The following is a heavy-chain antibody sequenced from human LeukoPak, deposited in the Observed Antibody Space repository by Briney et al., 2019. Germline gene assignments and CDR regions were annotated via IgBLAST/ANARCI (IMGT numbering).Heavy chain of an antibody. J-gene: IGHJ2*01. V-gene: IGHV4-59*13. CDR1: GDFSSNDY. CDR3: ARVTYGGNVDWYFDL. CDR2: TSLSGGT. Sequence: PSETLSLTCTVSGDFSSNDYWSWVRQAPGKRLEWIGYTSLSGGTNYNPSLKGRVTMSVDASKNEVSLKLTTVTAADTAVYFCARVTYGGNVDWYFDLWGSGSLVTVSS. D-gene: IGHD4-23*01.